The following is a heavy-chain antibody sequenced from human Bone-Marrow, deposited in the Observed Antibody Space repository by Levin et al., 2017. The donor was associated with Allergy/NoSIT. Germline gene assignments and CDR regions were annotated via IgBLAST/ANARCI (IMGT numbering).Heavy chain of an antibody. V-gene: IGHV4-61*01. J-gene: IGHJ6*02. Sequence: SETLSLTCTVSGGSVSSVSSYWTWIRQPPGKEPEWIGCIYYTGITDYNPSLKSRVTMSVDTSKNVFSLTVTSVTAADTAVYYCARDIRSWYYYGLDVLGQGTTVTVSS. CDR1: GGSVSSVSSY. CDR3: ARDIRSWYYYGLDV. CDR2: IYYTGIT.